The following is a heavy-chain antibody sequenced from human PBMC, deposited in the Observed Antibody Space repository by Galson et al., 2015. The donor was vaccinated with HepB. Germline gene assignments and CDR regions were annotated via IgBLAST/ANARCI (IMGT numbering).Heavy chain of an antibody. CDR1: GYTFTSYA. V-gene: IGHV1-3*01. Sequence: SVKVSCKASGYTFTSYAMHWVRQAPGQRLEWMGWINAGNGNTKYSQKFQGRVTITRDTSASTAYMELSSLRSEDTAVYHCARGWDYYGSGSYDYWGQGTLVTVSS. J-gene: IGHJ4*02. CDR3: ARGWDYYGSGSYDY. CDR2: INAGNGNT. D-gene: IGHD3-10*01.